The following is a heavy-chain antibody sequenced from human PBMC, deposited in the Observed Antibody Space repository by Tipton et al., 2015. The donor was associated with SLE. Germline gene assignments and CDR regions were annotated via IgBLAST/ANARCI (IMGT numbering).Heavy chain of an antibody. CDR3: ARAEYSAYDVPQFDL. V-gene: IGHV4-61*08. D-gene: IGHD5-12*01. CDR1: GGSMSSSDCY. J-gene: IGHJ4*02. Sequence: LRLSCTVSGGSMSSSDCYWGWVRQSPGRGLEWIGYVFYSGSTNYNPSFRGRVTMSVDTSKIQFSLRLNSVTAADTAIYYCARAEYSAYDVPQFDLWGQGALVTVSS. CDR2: VFYSGST.